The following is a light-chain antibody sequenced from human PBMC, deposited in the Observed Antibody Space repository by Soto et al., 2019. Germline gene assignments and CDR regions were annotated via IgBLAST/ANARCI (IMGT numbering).Light chain of an antibody. CDR3: QERTGWPPWT. CDR2: DAS. V-gene: IGKV3-11*01. J-gene: IGKJ1*01. CDR1: QSVSLS. Sequence: IVLTQSPATLSLSPGESATLSCGASQSVSLSLAWYQQKPGQAPRLLIYDASKRASGFPARFSGSGSGTDFTLTISSLEPEDFAVYYCQERTGWPPWTFGQGTKVDIK.